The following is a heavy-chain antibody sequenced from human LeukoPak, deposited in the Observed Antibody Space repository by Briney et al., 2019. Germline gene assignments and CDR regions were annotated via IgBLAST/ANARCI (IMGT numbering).Heavy chain of an antibody. D-gene: IGHD3-3*01. V-gene: IGHV3-23*01. Sequence: GGSLRLSCAASGSTFSSYAMSWVRQAPGKGLEWVSAISGSGGSTYYADSVKGRFTISRDNSKNTLYLQMNSLRAEDTAVYYCAKKYSDFWSGYPARHYGMDVWGQGTTVTVSS. CDR3: AKKYSDFWSGYPARHYGMDV. CDR2: ISGSGGST. CDR1: GSTFSSYA. J-gene: IGHJ6*02.